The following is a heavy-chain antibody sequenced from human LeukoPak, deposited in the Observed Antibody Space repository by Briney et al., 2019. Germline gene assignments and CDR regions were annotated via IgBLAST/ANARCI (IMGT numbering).Heavy chain of an antibody. V-gene: IGHV4-34*01. Sequence: SSETLSLTCAVYGGSFSGYYCSWIRHPPGGGLEWIGEMNHIGSTNYNRSLKSRVTIPLDTSKNQFSLKLSSATAADTAVYYCASGPGSSWYSGTFDYWGQGTLVTVSS. D-gene: IGHD6-13*01. CDR1: GGSFSGYY. CDR3: ASGPGSSWYSGTFDY. CDR2: MNHIGST. J-gene: IGHJ4*02.